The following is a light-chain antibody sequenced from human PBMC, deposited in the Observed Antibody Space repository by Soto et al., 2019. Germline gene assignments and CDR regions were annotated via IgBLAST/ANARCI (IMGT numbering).Light chain of an antibody. CDR2: GAS. Sequence: ETVMTQSPATLSVSPGERATLSCRASQSVGRNLGWYQQKPGQAPRLLIYGASTRATGIPARFSGSGSGTEFTLTISSLQSEDFAVYYCQQYNNWPPLTFGGGTKVEIK. CDR1: QSVGRN. V-gene: IGKV3D-15*01. J-gene: IGKJ4*01. CDR3: QQYNNWPPLT.